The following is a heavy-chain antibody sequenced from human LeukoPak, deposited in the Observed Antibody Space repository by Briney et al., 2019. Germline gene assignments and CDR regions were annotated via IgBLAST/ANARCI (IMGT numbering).Heavy chain of an antibody. Sequence: GGSLRLSCAASGFTFSSYAMHWVRQAPGKGLEWVAVISYDGSNKYYADSVKGRFTISRDNSKNTLYLQMNSLRAEDTAVYYCARARGITMVRGVIANDYYYYGMDVWGQGTTVTVSS. CDR2: ISYDGSNK. D-gene: IGHD3-10*01. J-gene: IGHJ6*02. CDR3: ARARGITMVRGVIANDYYYYGMDV. CDR1: GFTFSSYA. V-gene: IGHV3-30-3*01.